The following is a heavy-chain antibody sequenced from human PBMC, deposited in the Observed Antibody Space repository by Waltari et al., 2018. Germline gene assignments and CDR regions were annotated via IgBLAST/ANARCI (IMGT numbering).Heavy chain of an antibody. CDR1: GGSISSYY. D-gene: IGHD4-17*01. Sequence: QVQLQESGPGLVKPSETLSLTCTVSGGSISSYYWSWIRQPPGKGLEWIWYIYYTGSTIYNPSRKSRVTISVDTSKNQFSLKLSSVTAADTAVYYCAIGHDYGDYYFDYWGQGTLVTVSS. J-gene: IGHJ4*02. CDR2: IYYTGST. CDR3: AIGHDYGDYYFDY. V-gene: IGHV4-59*01.